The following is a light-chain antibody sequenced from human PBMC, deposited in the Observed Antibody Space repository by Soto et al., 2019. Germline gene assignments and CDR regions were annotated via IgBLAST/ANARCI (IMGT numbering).Light chain of an antibody. CDR3: QQYNKWPQT. CDR2: GAS. J-gene: IGKJ5*01. Sequence: EIVMTQSPSTLSLSPGERVTLSCRASLGISINLAWYQQRPGQAPRLLIYGASTRATGVPTRFSGSGSGTEFTLTISSLQSEDLAVYHCQQYNKWPQTFGQGTRLEIK. CDR1: LGISIN. V-gene: IGKV3-15*01.